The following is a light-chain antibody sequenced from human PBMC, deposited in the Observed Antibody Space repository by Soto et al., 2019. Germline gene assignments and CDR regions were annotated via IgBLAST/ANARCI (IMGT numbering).Light chain of an antibody. J-gene: IGLJ1*01. Sequence: QSVLTQPPSVSEAPRQRVTISCSGGSSNIGNNAVNWYQQLPGKAPKLLIYYDDLLPSGVSDRFSGSKSGTSASLAISGLQSEDEADYYCAAWDDSLNGPFVFGTGTKVTVL. CDR2: YDD. CDR1: SSNIGNNA. V-gene: IGLV1-36*01. CDR3: AAWDDSLNGPFV.